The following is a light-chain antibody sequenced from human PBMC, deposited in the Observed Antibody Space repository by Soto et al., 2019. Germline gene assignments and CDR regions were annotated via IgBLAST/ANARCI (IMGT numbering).Light chain of an antibody. CDR1: SSNIGTKY. V-gene: IGLV1-47*01. J-gene: IGLJ3*02. Sequence: QSVLTQPPSASGAPGQMVTISCSGSSSNIGTKYVYWYQQLPGTAPKLLIYLNSQRPSGVPDRFSGSKSGTSASLAISGLRSEDEADYYFAAWDGSLSAWVFVGGTKLTVL. CDR3: AAWDGSLSAWV. CDR2: LNS.